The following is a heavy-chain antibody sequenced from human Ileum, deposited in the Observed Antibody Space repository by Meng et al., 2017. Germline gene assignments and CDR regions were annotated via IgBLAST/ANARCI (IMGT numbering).Heavy chain of an antibody. V-gene: IGHV3-74*01. D-gene: IGHD3-16*02. Sequence: EGQVMESGGGLVQPGGSLRLSCAASGFTFSSYWIHWVRQAPGQGLVWVSRINADGSTIDYADSVKGRFTISRDNAKNTLYLQMNSLRAEDTAVYYCATAGAYRFDYWGQGTLVTVSS. CDR3: ATAGAYRFDY. CDR1: GFTFSSYW. CDR2: INADGSTI. J-gene: IGHJ4*02.